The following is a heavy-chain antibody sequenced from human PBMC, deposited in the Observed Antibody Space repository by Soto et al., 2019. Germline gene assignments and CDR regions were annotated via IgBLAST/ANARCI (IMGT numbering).Heavy chain of an antibody. J-gene: IGHJ6*02. D-gene: IGHD2-8*02. CDR3: ASHFTGVLVLGSSPPGGDNYGWDV. CDR1: GGTFSRYT. V-gene: IGHV1-69*02. Sequence: QVQLVQSGAEVKKPGSSVKVSCKASGGTFSRYTFTWVRQAPGQGLEWMGRIIPILDIPNYAQNFQGRVTMTADKSTSTAYMELSSLTSGDTAVYYCASHFTGVLVLGSSPPGGDNYGWDVWGQGTTVTVSS. CDR2: IIPILDIP.